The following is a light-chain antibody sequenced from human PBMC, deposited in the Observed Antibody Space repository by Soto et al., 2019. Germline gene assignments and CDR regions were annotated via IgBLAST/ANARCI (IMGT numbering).Light chain of an antibody. CDR2: GAS. CDR1: QSIGNW. J-gene: IGKJ4*01. CDR3: QQLNSYPLT. V-gene: IGKV1-5*01. Sequence: DIQMTQSPSTLSASVGDRVTITCRASQSIGNWLAWYQQKPGKVPEVLIYGASTLQNGAPSRFSGSGSGTDFTLTISSLQPEDFATYYCQQLNSYPLTFGGGTKVDIK.